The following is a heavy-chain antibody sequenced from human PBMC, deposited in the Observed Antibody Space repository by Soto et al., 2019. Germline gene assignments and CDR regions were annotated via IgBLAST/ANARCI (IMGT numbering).Heavy chain of an antibody. CDR1: GFTFSSYG. V-gene: IGHV3-33*01. D-gene: IGHD4-17*01. J-gene: IGHJ4*02. Sequence: GGSLRLSCAASGFTFSSYGMHWVRQAPGKGLEWVAVIWYDGSNKYYADSVKGRFTISRDNSKNTLYLQMNSLRAEDTAVYYCARENYGDYEYYFDYWGQGTLVTVPQ. CDR2: IWYDGSNK. CDR3: ARENYGDYEYYFDY.